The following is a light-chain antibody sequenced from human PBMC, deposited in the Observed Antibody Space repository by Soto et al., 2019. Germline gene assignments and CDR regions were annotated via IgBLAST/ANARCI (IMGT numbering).Light chain of an antibody. CDR3: QQSYSTPYT. V-gene: IGKV1-39*01. Sequence: DIQMTQSPSSLSASVGDRDTITCRASQSISFYLNWYQQKPGKAPKLLIYAASSLQSGVPSRFSGSGSGTDFTLTISSLQPEDFATYYCQQSYSTPYTFGQGTKLEIK. CDR2: AAS. J-gene: IGKJ2*01. CDR1: QSISFY.